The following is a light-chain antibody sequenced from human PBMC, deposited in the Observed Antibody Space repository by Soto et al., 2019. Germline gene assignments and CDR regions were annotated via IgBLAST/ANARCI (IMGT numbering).Light chain of an antibody. CDR3: QQYNNWPPWT. CDR2: GAS. CDR1: QSVSSN. V-gene: IGKV3-15*01. J-gene: IGKJ1*01. Sequence: EIVMTQSPATLSVSPGERATLSCRASQSVSSNLAWYQQKPGQAPRLLIYGASTRATGIPARFSGSGSGTDFTLPISSLQSEDFAGYYCQQYNNWPPWTFGQGTKVEIK.